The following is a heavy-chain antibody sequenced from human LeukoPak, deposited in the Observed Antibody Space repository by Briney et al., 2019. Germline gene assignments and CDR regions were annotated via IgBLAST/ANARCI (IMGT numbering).Heavy chain of an antibody. CDR3: ASLYGGNLYSGLDV. CDR2: IRSSGSPI. J-gene: IGHJ6*02. D-gene: IGHD4-23*01. Sequence: PGGSLRLSCAASGFTFSSYEMNGVRQAPGKGLEWLSYIRSSGSPIYYADSVKGRFTISRDNGKNSLYLQMDDLRAEDTAVYYCASLYGGNLYSGLDVWGQGTTVTVSS. V-gene: IGHV3-48*03. CDR1: GFTFSSYE.